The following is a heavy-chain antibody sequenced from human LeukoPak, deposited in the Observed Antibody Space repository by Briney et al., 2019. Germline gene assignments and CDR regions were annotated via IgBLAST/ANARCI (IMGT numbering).Heavy chain of an antibody. J-gene: IGHJ5*02. Sequence: PSGTLSLTCAVSGGSISSSYWWSWIRQPPGKGLEWIGEIYHSGSTYYNPSLKSRVTISVDTSKNQFSLRLSSVTATDTAVYYCARLNKPGWFDPWGQGTLVTVSS. CDR1: GGSISSSYW. CDR2: IYHSGST. D-gene: IGHD1-14*01. CDR3: ARLNKPGWFDP. V-gene: IGHV4-4*02.